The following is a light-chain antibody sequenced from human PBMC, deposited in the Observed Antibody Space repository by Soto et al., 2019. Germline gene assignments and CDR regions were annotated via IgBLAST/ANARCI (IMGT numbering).Light chain of an antibody. CDR2: DAS. CDR3: QQYNNWPWT. CDR1: QSVGNNY. V-gene: IGKV3D-20*02. J-gene: IGKJ1*01. Sequence: ETVLTQSPGTLSLSPGERATLSCRASQSVGNNYLAWYQQRPGQAPRLLIFDASTRATGIPDRFSGSGSGTDFTLTISSLQSEDFAVYYCQQYNNWPWTFGQGTKVDIK.